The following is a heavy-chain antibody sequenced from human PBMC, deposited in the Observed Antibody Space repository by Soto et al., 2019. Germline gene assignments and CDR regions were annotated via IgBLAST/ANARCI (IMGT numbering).Heavy chain of an antibody. J-gene: IGHJ4*02. Sequence: ASVKVSCKASGYTFTSYDMNWVRQAPGQGLEWLGIINPSGGYTTYAQRFLGRVTMTSDTSASTAYMELSSLRSDDTAVYYCARSDSSSWLALGYWGQGTLVTVSS. V-gene: IGHV1-46*01. D-gene: IGHD6-13*01. CDR2: INPSGGYT. CDR3: ARSDSSSWLALGY. CDR1: GYTFTSYD.